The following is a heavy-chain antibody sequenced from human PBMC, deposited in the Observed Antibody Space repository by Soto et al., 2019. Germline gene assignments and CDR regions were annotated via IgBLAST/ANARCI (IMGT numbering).Heavy chain of an antibody. V-gene: IGHV1-69*06. CDR2: IIPNMGTA. CDR3: AIIPEAAAGLNWLDP. CDR1: RYTFTSYG. J-gene: IGHJ5*02. D-gene: IGHD6-13*01. Sequence: SVKVSCKASRYTFTSYGISWVQQAPGQGLEWMGGIIPNMGTANYAQKFQGRVTITADKSTSTAYMELSSLRSEDTAVYYCAIIPEAAAGLNWLDPWGQGTLVTVSS.